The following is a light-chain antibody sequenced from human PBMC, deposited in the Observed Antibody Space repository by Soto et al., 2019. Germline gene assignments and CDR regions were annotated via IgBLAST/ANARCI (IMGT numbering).Light chain of an antibody. CDR2: AAS. V-gene: IGKV1-12*01. CDR3: LQVKTFPRT. Sequence: DLQMTQSPSSISASVGDRVTITCRASQDINNRLAWFQQSPGRAPKYLIQAASMVQSGVPSRFSDSGSGTDFTLTIDSLEPEDFATYYCLQVKTFPRTFGQGTRLEIK. CDR1: QDINNR. J-gene: IGKJ1*01.